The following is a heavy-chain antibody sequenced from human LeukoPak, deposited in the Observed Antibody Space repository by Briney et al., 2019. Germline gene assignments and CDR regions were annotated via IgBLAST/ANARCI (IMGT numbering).Heavy chain of an antibody. CDR3: ARDAFRQNWFDP. CDR2: IYSGGST. Sequence: TGGSLRLSCAASGFTVRSNYMSWVRQAPGKGLEWVSVIYSGGSTYYADSVKGRFTISRDNSKNTLYLQMNSLRAEDTAVYYCARDAFRQNWFDPWGQGTLVTVSS. J-gene: IGHJ5*02. V-gene: IGHV3-53*01. CDR1: GFTVRSNY.